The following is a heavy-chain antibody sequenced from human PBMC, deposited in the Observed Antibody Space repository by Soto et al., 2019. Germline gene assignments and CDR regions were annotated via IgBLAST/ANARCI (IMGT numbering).Heavy chain of an antibody. CDR2: ISSSGSTI. V-gene: IGHV3-11*01. J-gene: IGHJ6*02. CDR1: GFTFSDYY. Sequence: GRSLRLSCAASGFTFSDYYMSWIRQTPGKWLEWVSYISSSGSTIYYADSVKGRFTISRDNAKNSLYLQMNSLRAEDTAVYYCARRPPRYGSGSYYKPLYGMDVWGQGXTVTVSS. D-gene: IGHD3-10*01. CDR3: ARRPPRYGSGSYYKPLYGMDV.